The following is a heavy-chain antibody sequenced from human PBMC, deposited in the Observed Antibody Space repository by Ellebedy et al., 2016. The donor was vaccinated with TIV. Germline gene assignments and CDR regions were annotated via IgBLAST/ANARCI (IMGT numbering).Heavy chain of an antibody. D-gene: IGHD5-18*01. CDR2: INHSGST. J-gene: IGHJ6*03. CDR3: ASIRGYSYGPHYYYYYMDV. V-gene: IGHV4-34*01. CDR1: GGSFSGHY. Sequence: SETLSLXXAVYGGSFSGHYWSWVRQSPGKGLEWIGEINHSGSTNCNPSLNSRLIMSVDTSKNQFSLKLSSVTAADTAVYYCASIRGYSYGPHYYYYYMDVWGKGTTVTVSS.